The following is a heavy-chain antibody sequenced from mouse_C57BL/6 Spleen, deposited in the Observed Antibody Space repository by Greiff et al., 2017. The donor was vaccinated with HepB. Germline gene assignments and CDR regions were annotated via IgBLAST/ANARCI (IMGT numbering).Heavy chain of an antibody. J-gene: IGHJ4*01. CDR2: INPNNGGT. V-gene: IGHV1-18*01. D-gene: IGHD1-1*01. CDR1: GYTFTDYN. Sequence: VQLKQSGPELVKPGASVKIPCKASGYTFTDYNMDWVKQSHGKSLEWIGDINPNNGGTIYNQKFKGKATLTVDKSSSTAYMELRSLTSEDTAVYYCARRRVRSYYYGDYAMDYWGQGTSVTVSS. CDR3: ARRRVRSYYYGDYAMDY.